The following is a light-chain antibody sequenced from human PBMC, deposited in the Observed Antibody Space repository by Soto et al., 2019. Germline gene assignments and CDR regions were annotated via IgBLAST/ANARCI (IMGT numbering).Light chain of an antibody. CDR3: ASWDDSLSGYV. CDR1: TSNILRNY. J-gene: IGLJ1*01. CDR2: MND. V-gene: IGLV1-47*01. Sequence: QSVLTQPPSASGNPGQRLTISCSGSTSNILRNYVYWYRQFPGTAPRLLISMNDQRPSGVPDRFSGSRSGTSASLAISGLRSEDEAEYYCASWDDSLSGYVFGTGTKVTVL.